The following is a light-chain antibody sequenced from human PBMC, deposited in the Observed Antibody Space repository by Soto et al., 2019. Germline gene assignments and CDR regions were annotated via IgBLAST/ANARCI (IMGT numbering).Light chain of an antibody. Sequence: EIVMTQSPATLSLSPGERAILSCRASRSVSTFLAWFQQKPGQPPRLLIYNASNRTTGIPARFSGSGSGTDFTLSISSLEPEDFAVYYCQQRSNWPITFGQGTRLEIK. CDR3: QQRSNWPIT. V-gene: IGKV3-11*01. CDR2: NAS. J-gene: IGKJ5*01. CDR1: RSVSTF.